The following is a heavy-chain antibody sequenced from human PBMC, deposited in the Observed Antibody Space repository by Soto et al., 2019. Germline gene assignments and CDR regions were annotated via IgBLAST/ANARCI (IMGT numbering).Heavy chain of an antibody. Sequence: GESLKISCKGSGYSFTSYWISWVRQMPGKGLEWMGRIDPSDSYTNYSPSFQGHVTISADKSISTAYLQWSSLKASDTAMYYCARHHPIGYSYGFDAFDIWGQGTMVTVSS. D-gene: IGHD5-18*01. CDR2: IDPSDSYT. CDR3: ARHHPIGYSYGFDAFDI. V-gene: IGHV5-10-1*01. J-gene: IGHJ3*02. CDR1: GYSFTSYW.